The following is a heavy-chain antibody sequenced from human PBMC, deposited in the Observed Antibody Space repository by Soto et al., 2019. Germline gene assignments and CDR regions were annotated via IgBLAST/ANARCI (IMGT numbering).Heavy chain of an antibody. CDR1: GVTVSNNY. CDR3: ARDTYDDY. J-gene: IGHJ4*02. Sequence: EVPLVESGGGLVQPGGSLRLSCAASGVTVSNNYMSWVRQAPGKGLEWVSVIYSGGRTYYADSVKGRFIISRDSSKNTLYLQMTSLRAEDTAVYYCARDTYDDYRGQGTLVTVSS. CDR2: IYSGGRT. D-gene: IGHD3-3*01. V-gene: IGHV3-66*01.